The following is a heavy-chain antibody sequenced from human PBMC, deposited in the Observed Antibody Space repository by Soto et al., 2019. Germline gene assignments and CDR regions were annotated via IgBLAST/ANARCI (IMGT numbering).Heavy chain of an antibody. J-gene: IGHJ6*02. CDR2: ITYEGSQI. V-gene: IGHV3-30*18. Sequence: QVQLVESXXXXVQPGRSLRLSCAASGFTFPXFXMHWVRQAPGXGXXXXXLITYEGSQIYYADAVKGRFTISRDNGDNTLSLQMDNLRTEDTATYFCAKGRGEMNWANYYGLDVWGQGTTVTVSS. CDR3: AKGRGEMNWANYYGLDV. D-gene: IGHD7-27*01. CDR1: GFTFPXFX.